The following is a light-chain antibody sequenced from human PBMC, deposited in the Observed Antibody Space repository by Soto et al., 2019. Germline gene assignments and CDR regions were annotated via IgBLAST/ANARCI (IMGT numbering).Light chain of an antibody. V-gene: IGKV3-11*01. CDR3: QQRSNWPGT. CDR2: DAS. J-gene: IGKJ1*01. CDR1: QSVSSY. Sequence: EIVLTQSPANLSLSPGERATLSCRASQSVSSYLAWYQQKPGQAPRLLIYDASNRATGIPARFSGSGSGTDFTLTISSLEPEDFAVYYCQQRSNWPGTFGQGTKV.